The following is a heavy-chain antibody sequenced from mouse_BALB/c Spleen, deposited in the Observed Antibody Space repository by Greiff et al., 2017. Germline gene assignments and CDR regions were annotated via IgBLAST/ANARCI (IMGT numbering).Heavy chain of an antibody. V-gene: IGHV1-69*02. J-gene: IGHJ2*01. CDR3: ARSRYGDYFDY. CDR2: IDLSDSYT. CDR1: GYTFTSYW. D-gene: IGHD1-1*02. Sequence: VQLQQPGAELVKPGASVKLSCKASGYTFTSYWMHWVKQRPGQGLEWIGEIDLSDSYTNYNQKFKGKATLTVDKSSSTAYMQLSSLTSEDSAVYYCARSRYGDYFDYWGQGTTLTVSS.